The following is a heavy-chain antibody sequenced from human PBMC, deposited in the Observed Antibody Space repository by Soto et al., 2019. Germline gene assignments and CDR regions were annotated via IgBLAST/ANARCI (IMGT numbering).Heavy chain of an antibody. Sequence: QVQLVESGGGVVQPGRSLRLSCATSGFTFSSYTMHWVRQAPGEGLDWVAVISGDERDKRYAGSVQGRFTISRDNSKNTLYLQMNSLRTEDTATYYGAGDRSGVGIESQWGQGTLVTVSS. CDR3: AGDRSGVGIESQ. V-gene: IGHV3-30*04. J-gene: IGHJ4*02. CDR2: ISGDERDK. CDR1: GFTFSSYT. D-gene: IGHD3-10*01.